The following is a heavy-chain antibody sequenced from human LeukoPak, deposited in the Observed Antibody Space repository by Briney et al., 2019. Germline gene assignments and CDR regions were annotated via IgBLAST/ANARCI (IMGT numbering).Heavy chain of an antibody. CDR3: ARSPITIAVAGTADGMDV. D-gene: IGHD6-19*01. CDR2: IYPGDSDT. V-gene: IGHV5-51*01. CDR1: GSSFTSYW. Sequence: GASLKISCKGSGSSFTSYWIGWVRQMPGKGLEWMGIIYPGDSDTRYSPSFQGQVTISADKSISTAYLQWSSLKASDTAMYYCARSPITIAVAGTADGMDVWGQGTTVTVSS. J-gene: IGHJ6*02.